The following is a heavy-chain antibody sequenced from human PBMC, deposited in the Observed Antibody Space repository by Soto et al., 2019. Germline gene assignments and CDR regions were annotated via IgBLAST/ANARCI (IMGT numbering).Heavy chain of an antibody. J-gene: IGHJ3*02. Sequence: QVQLQESGPGLVKPSQTLSLPCTVSGGSISTGGYYWSWIRQHPGTGLEWIGYIYYSGSTYYNPSLKSRVTISVDTSKNQFSLKLTSVTAADTAVYYCARDPASNTFDIWGQGTMVTVSS. V-gene: IGHV4-31*03. CDR1: GGSISTGGYY. CDR3: ARDPASNTFDI. CDR2: IYYSGST.